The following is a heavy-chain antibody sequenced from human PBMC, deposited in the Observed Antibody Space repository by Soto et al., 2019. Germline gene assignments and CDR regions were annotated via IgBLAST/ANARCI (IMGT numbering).Heavy chain of an antibody. V-gene: IGHV3-48*01. CDR3: ATSFHAQKGPPPFDP. J-gene: IGHJ5*02. Sequence: GGSLRLSCAASGFTFSSYSMNWVRQAPGKGLEWVSYISSSSSTIYYADSVKGRFTISRDNAKNSLYLQMNSLRAEDTAVYYCATSFHAQKGPPPFDPWGQGTLVTVSS. CDR1: GFTFSSYS. CDR2: ISSSSSTI. D-gene: IGHD2-21*01.